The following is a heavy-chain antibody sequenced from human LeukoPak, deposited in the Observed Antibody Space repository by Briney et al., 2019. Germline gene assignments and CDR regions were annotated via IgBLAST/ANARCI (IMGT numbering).Heavy chain of an antibody. D-gene: IGHD3-22*01. V-gene: IGHV1-2*02. CDR3: ARLSDFSDSSGYPYYLDF. Sequence: ASVKVSCKVFGYIFTGYFLHWVRRAPGQGLEWMGGINPHSGDTNYAQKFQGRVTMTRDTSISTASMELTRLRSDDTAVYYCARLSDFSDSSGYPYYLDFWGQGTLVTVSS. CDR2: INPHSGDT. CDR1: GYIFTGYF. J-gene: IGHJ4*02.